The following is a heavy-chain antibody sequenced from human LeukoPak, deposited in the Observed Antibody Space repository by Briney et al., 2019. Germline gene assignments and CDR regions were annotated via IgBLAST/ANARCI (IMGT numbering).Heavy chain of an antibody. V-gene: IGHV3-7*01. CDR2: IIQAGSEK. J-gene: IGHJ6*03. CDR3: ARVGSSGWSCYYYHYFMDV. D-gene: IGHD6-19*01. Sequence: PGGSLRLSCAASGFTFSSYWMCWVCHAQPEGRGWVSNIIQAGSEKYYVDSLKGRFTISTDNATNSLYLQMNTLIAEDTTVEYCARVGSSGWSCYYYHYFMDVWGKGTTVTVSS. CDR1: GFTFSSYW.